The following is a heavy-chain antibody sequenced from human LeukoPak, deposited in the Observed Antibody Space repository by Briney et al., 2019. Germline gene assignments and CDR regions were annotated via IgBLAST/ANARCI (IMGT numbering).Heavy chain of an antibody. J-gene: IGHJ4*02. CDR2: IYYSGST. D-gene: IGHD3-10*01. V-gene: IGHV4-59*01. Sequence: SETLSLTCTVSGGSISSDYWSWIRQPPGKGLEWIGYIYYSGSTNYNPSLKGRVTISVDTSKNQFSLKVSSVTAADTAVYYCARDRGRGAHYFDYWGQGTLVTVSS. CDR3: ARDRGRGAHYFDY. CDR1: GGSISSDY.